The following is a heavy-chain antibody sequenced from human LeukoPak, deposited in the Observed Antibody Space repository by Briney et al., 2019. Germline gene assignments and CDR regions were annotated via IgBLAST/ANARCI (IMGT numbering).Heavy chain of an antibody. D-gene: IGHD2-15*01. CDR2: IDSDGSST. Sequence: PGGSLRLSCAASGFTFSSYWMHWVRQAPGKGLVWVSRIDSDGSSTSYADSVKGRFTISRDNAKNSLYLQMNSLRAEDTAVYYCAIAPVVVVAATDYWGQGTLVTVSS. CDR3: AIAPVVVVAATDY. J-gene: IGHJ4*02. CDR1: GFTFSSYW. V-gene: IGHV3-74*01.